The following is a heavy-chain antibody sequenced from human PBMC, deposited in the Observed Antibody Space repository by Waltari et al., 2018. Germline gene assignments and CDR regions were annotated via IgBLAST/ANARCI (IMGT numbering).Heavy chain of an antibody. V-gene: IGHV4-59*01. CDR1: GGSISSYY. J-gene: IGHJ4*02. D-gene: IGHD6-19*01. CDR3: AKDMVSSGWYAPYDY. Sequence: QVQLQESGPGLVKPSETLSLTCTVSGGSISSYYWSWIRQPPGKGLEWIGYIYYSGSTNYNPSLKSRVTISVDTSKNQFSLKLSSVTAADTALYYCAKDMVSSGWYAPYDYWGQGTLVTVSS. CDR2: IYYSGST.